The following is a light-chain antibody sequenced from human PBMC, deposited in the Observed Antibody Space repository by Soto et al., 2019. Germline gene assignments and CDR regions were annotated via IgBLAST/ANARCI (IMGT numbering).Light chain of an antibody. V-gene: IGKV1-8*01. CDR2: AAS. Sequence: AIRMTQSPSSLSASTGDRVTITCRASQGISSYLAWYQQKPGKAPKLLIYAASTLQSGVQSRFSGSGSGTDFTLTIRCLQSEDFATYYCKQYYSYPGTFGQGTKVDIK. J-gene: IGKJ1*01. CDR1: QGISSY. CDR3: KQYYSYPGT.